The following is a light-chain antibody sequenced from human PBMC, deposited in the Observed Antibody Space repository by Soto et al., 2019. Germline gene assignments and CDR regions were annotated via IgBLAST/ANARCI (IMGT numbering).Light chain of an antibody. CDR2: GAS. CDR1: QSINSD. CDR3: QPYNYWPVT. V-gene: IGKV3-15*01. Sequence: EIVMTQSPATLAVSPGETTRLSCRASQSINSDVAWYQQKLGQTPRLLIHGASTRATGIAARFSGSGSGTEFTLPLSGLQSEDFATFYCQPYNYWPVTFGGGTKVEIK. J-gene: IGKJ4*01.